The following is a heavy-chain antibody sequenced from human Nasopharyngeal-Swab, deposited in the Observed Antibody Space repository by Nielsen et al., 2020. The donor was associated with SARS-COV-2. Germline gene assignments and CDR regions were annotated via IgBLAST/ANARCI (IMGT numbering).Heavy chain of an antibody. Sequence: GESLKISCAASGFTFSTYGMHWVRQAPGKGLEWVAVIWFDGSKQYYADSVKGRFTISRDNSKNTVYLQMNSLRAEDTAVYYCARAHGSDWVSYKMDVWGQGTTVTVSS. CDR3: ARAHGSDWVSYKMDV. V-gene: IGHV3-33*01. D-gene: IGHD6-19*01. J-gene: IGHJ6*02. CDR2: IWFDGSKQ. CDR1: GFTFSTYG.